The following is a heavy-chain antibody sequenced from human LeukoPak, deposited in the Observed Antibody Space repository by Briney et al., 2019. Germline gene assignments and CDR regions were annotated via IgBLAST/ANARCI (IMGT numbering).Heavy chain of an antibody. J-gene: IGHJ4*02. CDR3: ARDRVKGIAAAGTFYY. CDR1: GFTFSSYG. D-gene: IGHD6-13*01. CDR2: IWYDGSNK. V-gene: IGHV3-33*01. Sequence: GRSLRLSCAASGFTFSSYGMHWVRQAPGKGLEWVAVIWYDGSNKYYADPVKGRFTISRDNSKNTLYLQMNSLRAEDTAVYYCARDRVKGIAAAGTFYYWGQGTLVTVSS.